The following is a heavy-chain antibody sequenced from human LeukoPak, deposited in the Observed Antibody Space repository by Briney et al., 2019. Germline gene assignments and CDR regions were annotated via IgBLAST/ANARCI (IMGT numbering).Heavy chain of an antibody. CDR3: AKGRIAAAGTRGWFDP. CDR1: GFTFSSYS. CDR2: ISYDGSNK. J-gene: IGHJ5*02. D-gene: IGHD6-13*01. V-gene: IGHV3-30*18. Sequence: GGSLRLSCAASGFTFSSYSMNWVRQAPGKGLEWVAVISYDGSNKYYADSVKGRFTTSRDNSKNTLYLQMNSLRAEDTAVYYCAKGRIAAAGTRGWFDPWGQGTPVTVSS.